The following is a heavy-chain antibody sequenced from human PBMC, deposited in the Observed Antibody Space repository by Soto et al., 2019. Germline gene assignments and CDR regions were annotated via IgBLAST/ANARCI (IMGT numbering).Heavy chain of an antibody. CDR2: SDPEDGET. CDR1: GYTLTELS. D-gene: IGHD4-17*01. J-gene: IGHJ4*02. V-gene: IGHV1-24*01. CDR3: AKDPGYLTVTNVGGDY. Sequence: QVQLVQSGAEVKKPGASVKVSCKVSGYTLTELSMHWVRQAPGKGLEWMGRSDPEDGETIYAQKFQGRVTMTEDTSTDTAYMDLSNLRYEDTAVYYCAKDPGYLTVTNVGGDYWGQGSLVTVAS.